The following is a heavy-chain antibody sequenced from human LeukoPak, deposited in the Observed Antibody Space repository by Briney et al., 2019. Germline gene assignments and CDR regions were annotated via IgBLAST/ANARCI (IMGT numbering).Heavy chain of an antibody. D-gene: IGHD3-22*01. CDR2: ISSSSSYI. J-gene: IGHJ2*01. CDR3: ARETVVPEGYFDL. CDR1: GFTFSSYS. V-gene: IGHV3-21*01. Sequence: GGSLRLSCAASGFTFSSYSMNWVRQAPGKGLEWVSSISSSSSYIYHADSVKGRFTISRDNAKNSLYLQMNSLRAEDTAVYYCARETVVPEGYFDLWGRGTLVTVSS.